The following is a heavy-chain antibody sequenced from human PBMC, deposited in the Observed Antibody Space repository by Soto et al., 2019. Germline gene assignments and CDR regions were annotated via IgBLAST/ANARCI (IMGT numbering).Heavy chain of an antibody. J-gene: IGHJ4*02. CDR3: ARPGVPAAPSRYKYYFDY. CDR1: GFTFSSYA. Sequence: GGSLRLSCAASGFTFSSYAMSWVRQAPGKGLEWVSAISGSGGSTYYADSVKGRFTISRDNSKNTLYLQMNSLRAEDTAVYYCARPGVPAAPSRYKYYFDYWGQGTLVTVSS. CDR2: ISGSGGST. V-gene: IGHV3-23*01. D-gene: IGHD2-2*01.